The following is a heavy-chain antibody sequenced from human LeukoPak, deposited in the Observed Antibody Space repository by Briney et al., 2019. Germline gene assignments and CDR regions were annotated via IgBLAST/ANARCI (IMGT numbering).Heavy chain of an antibody. CDR3: AKDLSALLPGAHNYMDV. J-gene: IGHJ6*03. Sequence: SQTLSLTCAISGDSVSSNSAAWNWIRQSPSRGLEWLGRTYYRSKWYNDYAVSVKSRITINPDTSKNQFSLQLNSVTPEDTALYYCAKDLSALLPGAHNYMDVWGKGTTVTISS. V-gene: IGHV6-1*01. CDR1: GDSVSSNSAA. D-gene: IGHD3-3*02. CDR2: TYYRSKWYN.